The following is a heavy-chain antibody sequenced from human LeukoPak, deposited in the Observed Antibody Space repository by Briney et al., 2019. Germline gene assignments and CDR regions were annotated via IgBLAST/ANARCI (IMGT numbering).Heavy chain of an antibody. Sequence: SETLSLTCSVSGGSISSYYWSWIRQPPGRGLKWIGYIYYSGSTNYNPSLKSRVTISVDTSKNQFSLRLSSVTAADTAVYYCARVTGYMIEDYFDYWGQGTLVTVSS. V-gene: IGHV4-59*01. CDR2: IYYSGST. J-gene: IGHJ4*02. D-gene: IGHD3-22*01. CDR1: GGSISSYY. CDR3: ARVTGYMIEDYFDY.